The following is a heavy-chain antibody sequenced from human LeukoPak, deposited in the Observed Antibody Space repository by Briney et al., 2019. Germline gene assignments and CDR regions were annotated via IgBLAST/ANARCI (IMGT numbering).Heavy chain of an antibody. J-gene: IGHJ4*02. CDR2: IGSTSSYI. CDR3: ARDGSVEHLDY. CDR1: GFTFSSYS. D-gene: IGHD1-1*01. V-gene: IGHV3-21*01. Sequence: GGSLRLSCAASGFTFSSYSMNWVRQAPGKGLQWVSSIGSTSSYIYYADSVKGRFTISRDNAKNSLYLQMNSLRAEDTAVYYCARDGSVEHLDYWGQGTLVTVSS.